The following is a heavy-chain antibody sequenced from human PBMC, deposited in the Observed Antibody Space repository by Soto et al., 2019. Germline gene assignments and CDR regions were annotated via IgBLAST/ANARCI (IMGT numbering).Heavy chain of an antibody. CDR1: GYTFTSYG. V-gene: IGHV1-18*01. CDR2: ISAYNGNT. Sequence: GASVKVSCKASGYTFTSYGISWVRQAPGQGLEWIGWISAYNGNTNYAQKLQGRVTMTTDTSTSTAYMELRSLRSDDSAVYYCARERYSSSWTNFDYWGQGTLVTVSS. CDR3: ARERYSSSWTNFDY. D-gene: IGHD6-13*01. J-gene: IGHJ4*02.